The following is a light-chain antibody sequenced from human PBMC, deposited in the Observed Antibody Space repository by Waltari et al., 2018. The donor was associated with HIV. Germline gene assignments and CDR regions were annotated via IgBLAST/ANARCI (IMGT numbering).Light chain of an antibody. CDR1: NSDIGTYDY. J-gene: IGLJ2*01. Sequence: QSALTQPPSASGSPGQSVTLSCTGTNSDIGTYDYVSWYQQHPGKAPKLVISEVTKRPSGVSDRFSGSKSGNTACLTVSGLQAEDEADYYCSSFANRDGFYVLFGGGTRLTVL. CDR3: SSFANRDGFYVL. CDR2: EVT. V-gene: IGLV2-8*01.